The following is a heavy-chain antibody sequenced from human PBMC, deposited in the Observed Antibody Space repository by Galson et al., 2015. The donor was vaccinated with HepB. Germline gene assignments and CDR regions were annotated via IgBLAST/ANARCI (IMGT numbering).Heavy chain of an antibody. CDR2: ISYDGSNK. V-gene: IGHV3-30-3*01. Sequence: SLRLSCAASGFTFSSYAMHWVRQAPGKGLEWVAVISYDGSNKYYADSVKGRFTISGDNSKNTLYLQMNSLRAEDTAVYYCARDLGPISSVHDYGDYGPFDYWGQGTLVTVSS. D-gene: IGHD4-17*01. J-gene: IGHJ4*02. CDR1: GFTFSSYA. CDR3: ARDLGPISSVHDYGDYGPFDY.